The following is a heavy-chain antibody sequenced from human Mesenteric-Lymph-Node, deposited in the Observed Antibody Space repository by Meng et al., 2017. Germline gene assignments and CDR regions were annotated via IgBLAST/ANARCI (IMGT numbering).Heavy chain of an antibody. D-gene: IGHD1-1*01. CDR2: VYHRGDT. J-gene: IGHJ4*02. Sequence: QVQVQGSGPGMEKPSGTLSLTCTVSGDSISSDIWWSWVRQPPGKGLEWIGEVYHRGDTNYNPSHKSRVVISVDRSKNQFSLNLSSVTAADTAVYYCGRDQGRQLINHWGQGTLVTVSS. V-gene: IGHV4-4*02. CDR1: GDSISSDIW. CDR3: GRDQGRQLINH.